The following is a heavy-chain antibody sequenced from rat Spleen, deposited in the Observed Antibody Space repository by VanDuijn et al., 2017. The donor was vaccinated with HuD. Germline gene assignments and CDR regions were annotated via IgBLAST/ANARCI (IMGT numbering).Heavy chain of an antibody. CDR2: ISYGDSFGHSST. Sequence: EVQLVESGGGLVQPGKSLKLSCAASGFTFSDYYMAWVRQAPTKGLEWVATISYGDSFGHSSTYYRDSVKGLFTISRDNAKSTLSLKMDSMGAEDTATYYCTRTTGYWYFDFWGPGTMVTVSS. D-gene: IGHD5-1*01. CDR1: GFTFSDYY. J-gene: IGHJ1*01. V-gene: IGHV5-29*01. CDR3: TRTTGYWYFDF.